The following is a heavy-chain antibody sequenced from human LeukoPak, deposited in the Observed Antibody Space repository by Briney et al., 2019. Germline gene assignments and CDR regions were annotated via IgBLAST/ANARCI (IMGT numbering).Heavy chain of an antibody. CDR2: INHSGST. V-gene: IGHV4-34*01. J-gene: IGHJ6*02. D-gene: IGHD3-3*01. CDR3: ARGPMPFWSGYPRTDYYYYGMDV. Sequence: KPSETLSLTCAVYGGSFSGYYWSWIRQPPGKGLEWIGEINHSGSTNYNPSLKSRVTISVDTSKNQFSLKLSSVTAADTAVYYCARGPMPFWSGYPRTDYYYYGMDVWGQGTTVTVSS. CDR1: GGSFSGYY.